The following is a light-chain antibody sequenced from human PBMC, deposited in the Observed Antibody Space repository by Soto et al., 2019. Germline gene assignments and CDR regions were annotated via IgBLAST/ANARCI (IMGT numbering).Light chain of an antibody. CDR2: GAS. CDR3: QQSDT. V-gene: IGKV3-20*01. Sequence: EIVLTQSPGTLSLSPGERATLSCRASQSVSSSYLAWYQQKPGQAPRLLIYGASSRATGIPDRFSGSGSGTDFTLTISRLEPQDFEVYYCQQSDTFGGGTKVEIK. J-gene: IGKJ4*01. CDR1: QSVSSSY.